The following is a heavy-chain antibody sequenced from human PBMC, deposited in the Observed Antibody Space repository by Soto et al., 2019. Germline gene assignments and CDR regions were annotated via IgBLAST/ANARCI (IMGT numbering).Heavy chain of an antibody. CDR1: GGTFSTYA. CDR3: AIEIEVGLRQINNVYSG. V-gene: IGHV1-69*13. J-gene: IGHJ4*02. D-gene: IGHD5-12*01. CDR2: IIPMFGTA. Sequence: SVKVSCKAPGGTFSTYAISWVRQAPGQGLEWMGGIIPMFGTANYAQRFQDRVTITADESTNTVYMELSSLRSEDTAVYFCAIEIEVGLRQINNVYSGGGQETLSTVSS.